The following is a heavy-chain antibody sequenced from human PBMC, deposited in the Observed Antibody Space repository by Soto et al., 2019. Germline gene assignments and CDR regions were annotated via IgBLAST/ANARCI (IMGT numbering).Heavy chain of an antibody. Sequence: SETLSLTCTVSGGSIITTTYYWGWLRQPPGKGLEWIGSVYYSGSTYYNPSLKSRVTISVDTSMNQFSLMLSSVTAADTAVYYCARVKREYSYGTDFDYWGQGTLVTVSS. CDR2: VYYSGST. D-gene: IGHD5-18*01. V-gene: IGHV4-39*01. CDR1: GGSIITTTYY. J-gene: IGHJ4*02. CDR3: ARVKREYSYGTDFDY.